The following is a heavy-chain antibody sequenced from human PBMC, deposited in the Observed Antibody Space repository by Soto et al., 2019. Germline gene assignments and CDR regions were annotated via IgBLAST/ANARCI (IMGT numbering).Heavy chain of an antibody. V-gene: IGHV1-69*05. CDR1: GGTFSSYA. J-gene: IGHJ6*02. CDR2: IVPSCGTT. D-gene: IGHD3-9*01. Sequence: SVKVSCKASGGTFSSYAISWVRQAPGQGLEWMGWIVPSCGTTNYAQKFQGRVTITRDMSTSTAYMELSSLRSEDTAVYYCAAPTRFDWFPRIYGMDVWGQGTTVTVS. CDR3: AAPTRFDWFPRIYGMDV.